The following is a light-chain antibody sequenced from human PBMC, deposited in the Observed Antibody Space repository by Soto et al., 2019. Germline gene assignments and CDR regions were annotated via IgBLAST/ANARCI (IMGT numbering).Light chain of an antibody. V-gene: IGKV3-11*01. CDR1: ESVSTN. CDR2: DAS. CDR3: QQRSNWPRIT. Sequence: EIEMTQSPATLSLAPGERVTLSCRASESVSTNLAWYQQKAGQAPRLLIYDASNRATGIPARFSGSGSGTDFTLTISSLEPEDFAVYYCQQRSNWPRITFGQGTRLEI. J-gene: IGKJ5*01.